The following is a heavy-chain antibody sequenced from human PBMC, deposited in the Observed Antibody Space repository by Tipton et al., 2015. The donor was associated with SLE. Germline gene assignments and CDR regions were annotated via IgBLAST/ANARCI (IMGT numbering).Heavy chain of an antibody. CDR1: GYTFSSYW. V-gene: IGHV5-51*03. J-gene: IGHJ5*02. Sequence: VQLVQSGAEVRKPGESLKISCKGSGYTFSSYWIGWVRQLPGKGLEWMGVIYPADSDTRYSPSFQGHVTISADTSSDTAYLQWSSLKASDSAMYYCARRPSGYFPFETWGQGTRVTVSS. CDR3: ARRPSGYFPFET. D-gene: IGHD5-12*01. CDR2: IYPADSDT.